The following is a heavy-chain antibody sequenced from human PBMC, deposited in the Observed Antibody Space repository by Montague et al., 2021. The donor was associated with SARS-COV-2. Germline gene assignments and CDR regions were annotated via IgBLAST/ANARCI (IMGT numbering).Heavy chain of an antibody. V-gene: IGHV3-48*03. Sequence: ALRLSCAASGFTFSSYGMNWVRQAPGKGLEWVSYISSSGSTIYYADSVKGRFTISRDNAKNSLYLRMNSLRAEDTAVYYCARAGDFGYGSGSYAGGFDYWGQGTLVTVSS. D-gene: IGHD3-10*01. CDR1: GFTFSSYG. CDR3: ARAGDFGYGSGSYAGGFDY. CDR2: ISSSGSTI. J-gene: IGHJ4*02.